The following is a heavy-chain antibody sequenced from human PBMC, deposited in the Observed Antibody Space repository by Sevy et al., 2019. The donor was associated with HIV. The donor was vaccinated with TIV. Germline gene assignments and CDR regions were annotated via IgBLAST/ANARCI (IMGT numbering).Heavy chain of an antibody. J-gene: IGHJ4*02. CDR1: GDSVSTNSAA. Sequence: KQSQTLSLTCAISGDSVSTNSAAWNWIRQSPSRGLEWLGRTYYRSKWYNDYAVSVKSRITINPETSKNQFSLQLNSVTPEGTACYYCGRGVSLYYDISGYLFDYRGQGTLGTVFS. CDR3: GRGVSLYYDISGYLFDY. CDR2: TYYRSKWYN. V-gene: IGHV6-1*01. D-gene: IGHD3-22*01.